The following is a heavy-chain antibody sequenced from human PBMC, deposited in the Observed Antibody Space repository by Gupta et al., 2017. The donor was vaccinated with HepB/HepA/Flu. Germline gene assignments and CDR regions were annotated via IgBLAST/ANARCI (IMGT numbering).Heavy chain of an antibody. J-gene: IGHJ6*03. D-gene: IGHD1-1*01. CDR3: AKDSPLATNINYYYYMDV. CDR2: ISGSGGST. CDR1: GFTFSSDA. V-gene: IGHV3-23*01. Sequence: EVQLLESGGGLVQPGGCLRLSCAASGFTFSSDAMSWVRKAPGKGLEWVSAISGSGGSTYYADSVKGRVTISRDNSKNTLYKQMTSLRAEDTAVYYCAKDSPLATNINYYYYMDVWGKGTTVTVSS.